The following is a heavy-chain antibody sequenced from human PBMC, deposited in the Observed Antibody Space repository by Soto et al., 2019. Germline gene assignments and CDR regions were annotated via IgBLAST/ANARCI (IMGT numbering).Heavy chain of an antibody. CDR1: GFTFSSYA. J-gene: IGHJ5*02. Sequence: EVQLLESGGGLVQPGGSLRLSCAASGFTFSSYAMSWVRQAPGKGLEWVSAISGSGGSTYYADSVKGRFTISRDNSKNTLYLQMNSLRAEDTAVYYCAKDACIAARPCLWFDPWGQGTLVTVSS. D-gene: IGHD6-6*01. CDR3: AKDACIAARPCLWFDP. CDR2: ISGSGGST. V-gene: IGHV3-23*01.